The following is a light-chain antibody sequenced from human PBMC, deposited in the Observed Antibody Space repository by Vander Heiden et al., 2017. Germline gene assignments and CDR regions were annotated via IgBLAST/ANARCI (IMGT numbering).Light chain of an antibody. CDR1: VMAIKY. Sequence: SYELTQPSSASVSPGQTARLTCSGAVMAIKYARWFKQKPGQAPVLVIYRDSARPSVFPERFSGSSAGTTVTVTISGAQVEDEADYYCYAAADNIGVFGGGTKLTVL. CDR3: YAAADNIGV. J-gene: IGLJ3*02. CDR2: RDS. V-gene: IGLV3-27*01.